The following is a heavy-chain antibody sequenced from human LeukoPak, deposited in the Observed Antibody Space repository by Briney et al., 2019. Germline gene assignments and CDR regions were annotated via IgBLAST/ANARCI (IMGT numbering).Heavy chain of an antibody. CDR3: ARPNIRYCSGGACSNDGSDY. V-gene: IGHV4-61*02. D-gene: IGHD2-15*01. Sequence: SETLSLTCTVSGGSISSGSYYWSWIRQPAGKGLEWIGRIYSSGSTNYKPSLKSRVTISVDTSKNQFSLKLSSVTAADTAVYYCARPNIRYCSGGACSNDGSDYWGQGTLVTVSS. J-gene: IGHJ4*02. CDR1: GGSISSGSYY. CDR2: IYSSGST.